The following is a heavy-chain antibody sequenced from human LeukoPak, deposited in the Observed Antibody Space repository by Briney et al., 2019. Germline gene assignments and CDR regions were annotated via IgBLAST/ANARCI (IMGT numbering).Heavy chain of an antibody. CDR2: IYYSGST. J-gene: IGHJ4*02. V-gene: IGHV4-59*01. CDR3: ARVSRDGYDLDY. Sequence: SETLSLTCAVYGGSFSSYYWSWIRQPPGKGLEWIGYIYYSGSTNYNPSLKSRVTISVDTSKNQFSLKLSSVTAADTAVYYCARVSRDGYDLDYWGQGTLVTVSS. CDR1: GGSFSSYY. D-gene: IGHD5-24*01.